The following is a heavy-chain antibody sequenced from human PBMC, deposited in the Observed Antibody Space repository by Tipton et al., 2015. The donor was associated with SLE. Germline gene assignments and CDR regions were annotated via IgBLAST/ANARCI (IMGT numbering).Heavy chain of an antibody. Sequence: TLSLTCTVSGGSISSYYWSWIRQPPGKGLEWIGEIYYSGSTNYNPSLKSRVTISVDTSKNQFSLKLSSVTAADTAVYYCARVLLGRPLLDYWGQGTLVTVSS. D-gene: IGHD1-1*01. CDR1: GGSISSYY. CDR2: IYYSGST. V-gene: IGHV4-59*12. J-gene: IGHJ4*02. CDR3: ARVLLGRPLLDY.